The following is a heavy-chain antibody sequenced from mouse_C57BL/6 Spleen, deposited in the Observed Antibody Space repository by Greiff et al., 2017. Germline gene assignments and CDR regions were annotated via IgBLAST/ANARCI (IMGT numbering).Heavy chain of an antibody. CDR2: INPSSGYT. CDR3: ARGGNCGYAMDD. V-gene: IGHV1-4*01. CDR1: GYTFTSYT. J-gene: IGHJ4*01. D-gene: IGHD2-1*01. Sequence: QVQLQQSGAELARPGASVKMSCKASGYTFTSYTMHWVQQRPGQGLEWIGYINPSSGYTKYNQKFKDKATLTAAKSSSTAYMQLSSLTSEDSAVYYCARGGNCGYAMDDWGQGTSVTVSS.